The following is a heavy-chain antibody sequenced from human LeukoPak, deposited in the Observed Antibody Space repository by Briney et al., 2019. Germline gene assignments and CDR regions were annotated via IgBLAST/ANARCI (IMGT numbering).Heavy chain of an antibody. CDR2: ISGSGGTT. V-gene: IGHV3-23*01. CDR1: GFTFSSYA. J-gene: IGHJ4*02. D-gene: IGHD2-2*01. CDR3: AKGRVPGAVSGFDY. Sequence: PGGSLRLSCAASGFTFSSYAMTWVRQAPGKGLEWVSAISGSGGTTHFADSVKGRFTISRDNSKNSLYLQMNSLRAEDTAVYYCAKGRVPGAVSGFDYWGQGTLVTVSP.